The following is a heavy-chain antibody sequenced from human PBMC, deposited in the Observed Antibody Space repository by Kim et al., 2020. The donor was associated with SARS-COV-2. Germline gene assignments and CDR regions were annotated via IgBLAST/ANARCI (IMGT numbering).Heavy chain of an antibody. J-gene: IGHJ4*02. D-gene: IGHD3-9*01. V-gene: IGHV4-39*01. Sequence: SETLSLTCTVSGGSISSSSYYWGWIRQPPGKGLEWIGSIYYSGSTYYNPSLKSRVTISVDTSKNQFSLKLSSVTAADTAVYYCARTGTVLRYFDWLLGSLDYWGQGTLVTVSS. CDR2: IYYSGST. CDR1: GGSISSSSYY. CDR3: ARTGTVLRYFDWLLGSLDY.